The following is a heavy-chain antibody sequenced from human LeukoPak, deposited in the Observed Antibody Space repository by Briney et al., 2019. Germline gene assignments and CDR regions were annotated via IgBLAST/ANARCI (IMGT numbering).Heavy chain of an antibody. CDR2: IYYSGST. Sequence: SETLSLTCAVYGGSFSGYYWSWIRQPPGKGLEWIGYIYYSGSTNYNPSLESRVTISVDTSKNQFSLKLSSVTAADTAVYYCARRAAVAGSYYYYGMDVWGQGTTVTVSS. CDR1: GGSFSGYY. CDR3: ARRAAVAGSYYYYGMDV. J-gene: IGHJ6*02. D-gene: IGHD6-19*01. V-gene: IGHV4-59*08.